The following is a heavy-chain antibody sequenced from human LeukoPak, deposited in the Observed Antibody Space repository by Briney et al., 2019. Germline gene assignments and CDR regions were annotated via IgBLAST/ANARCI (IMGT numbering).Heavy chain of an antibody. CDR2: ISGSSGHT. CDR1: GLTFSSYA. V-gene: IGHV3-23*01. J-gene: IGHJ4*02. Sequence: PGGSLRLSCAASGLTFSSYAMSWVRQAQGKGLEWVSDISGSSGHTYYADSVKGRFTISRDNSKNTLYLQMNSLRAEDTAVYYCAKVGFSEMEWLLYSDHWGQGTLVTVSS. CDR3: AKVGFSEMEWLLYSDH. D-gene: IGHD3-3*01.